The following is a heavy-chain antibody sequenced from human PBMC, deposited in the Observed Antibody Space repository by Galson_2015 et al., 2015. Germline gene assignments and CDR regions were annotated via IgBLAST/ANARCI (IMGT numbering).Heavy chain of an antibody. CDR2: IWYDGSNK. CDR1: GFTFSSYG. Sequence: SLRLSCAASGFTFSSYGMHWVRQAPGKGLEWVAVIWYDGSNKYYADSVKGRFTISRDNSKNTLYLQMNSLRAEDTAVYYCARPPPGTSGGMDVWGQGTTVTVSS. CDR3: ARPPPGTSGGMDV. J-gene: IGHJ6*02. D-gene: IGHD3/OR15-3a*01. V-gene: IGHV3-33*01.